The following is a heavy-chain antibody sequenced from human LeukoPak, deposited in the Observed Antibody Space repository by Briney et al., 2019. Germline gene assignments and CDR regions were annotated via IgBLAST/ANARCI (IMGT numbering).Heavy chain of an antibody. V-gene: IGHV3-23*01. Sequence: PGGSLRLSCAASGFTFSSYAMSRVRQAPGKGLEWVSAISGSGGSTYYADSVKGRFTISRDNSKNTLYLQMNSLRAEDTAVYYCAKPEEIGYCSSTSCRDYWGQGTLVTVSS. J-gene: IGHJ4*02. CDR3: AKPEEIGYCSSTSCRDY. CDR2: ISGSGGST. D-gene: IGHD2-2*01. CDR1: GFTFSSYA.